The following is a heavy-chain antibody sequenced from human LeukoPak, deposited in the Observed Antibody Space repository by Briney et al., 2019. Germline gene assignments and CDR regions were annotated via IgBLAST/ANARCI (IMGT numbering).Heavy chain of an antibody. Sequence: SSETLSLTCTVSGGSISSSRYYWGSIRQPPGKGLEWIGGVYYSGSTYYYQSLKSQVTISVDTSKNQFSLKLSSVTAADTAVYYCARRETMIVDYWGQGTLVTVSS. D-gene: IGHD3-22*01. CDR2: VYYSGST. J-gene: IGHJ4*02. CDR1: GGSISSSRYY. V-gene: IGHV4-39*01. CDR3: ARRETMIVDY.